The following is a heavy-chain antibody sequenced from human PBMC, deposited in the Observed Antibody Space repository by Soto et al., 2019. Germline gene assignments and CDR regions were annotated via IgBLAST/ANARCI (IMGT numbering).Heavy chain of an antibody. CDR3: ARVGYCISGACLRYNWLGP. D-gene: IGHD2-2*01. Sequence: GESLKISCAASGFTFSDYSINWVRQAPGKGLEWGSYIMYSSSTIYYADSIKGRFTVSRDNAKNYLYLQMNSLRDGDTAVYFCARVGYCISGACLRYNWLGPWGQGTLVTVSS. CDR1: GFTFSDYS. V-gene: IGHV3-48*02. CDR2: IMYSSSTI. J-gene: IGHJ5*02.